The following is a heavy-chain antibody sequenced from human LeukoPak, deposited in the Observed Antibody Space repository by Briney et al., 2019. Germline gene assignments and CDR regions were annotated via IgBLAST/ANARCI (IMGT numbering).Heavy chain of an antibody. Sequence: GGSLRLSCAASGFTFSSYSMNWVRQAPGKGLEWVSSISSSSSYINYADSVKGRFTISRDNAKNSLYLQMNSLRAEDTAVYYCAREPLAVAGTLWDDGVGDYFDYWGQGTLVTVSS. CDR3: AREPLAVAGTLWDDGVGDYFDY. CDR2: ISSSSSYI. CDR1: GFTFSSYS. D-gene: IGHD6-19*01. J-gene: IGHJ4*02. V-gene: IGHV3-21*01.